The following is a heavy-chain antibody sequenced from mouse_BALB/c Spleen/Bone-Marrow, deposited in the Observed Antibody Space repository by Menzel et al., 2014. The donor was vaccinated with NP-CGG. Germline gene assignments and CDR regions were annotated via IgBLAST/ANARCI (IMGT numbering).Heavy chain of an antibody. CDR2: IYPSDSYT. V-gene: IGHV1-69*02. Sequence: QVQLQQPGAELVRPGASVKLSCKASGYTFTSYWINWVKQRPGQGLEWIGNIYPSDSYTNYNQKFKDKATLTVDKSSSTAYMQLSSPTSEDSAVYYCTRSYGSSYEYYFDYWGQGTTLTVSP. J-gene: IGHJ2*01. CDR3: TRSYGSSYEYYFDY. D-gene: IGHD1-1*01. CDR1: GYTFTSYW.